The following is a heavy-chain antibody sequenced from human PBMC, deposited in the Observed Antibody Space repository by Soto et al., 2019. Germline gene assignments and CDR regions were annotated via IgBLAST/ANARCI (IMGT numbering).Heavy chain of an antibody. D-gene: IGHD3-22*01. CDR3: ATDVPDYYYDSSGYDSSY. CDR1: GYTLTELS. Sequence: GASVKVSCKVSGYTLTELSMHWVRQAPGKGLEWMGGFDPEDGETIYAQKFQGRVTMTEDTSTDTAYMELSSLRSEDTAVYYCATDVPDYYYDSSGYDSSYWGQGTLVTGSS. V-gene: IGHV1-24*01. J-gene: IGHJ4*02. CDR2: FDPEDGET.